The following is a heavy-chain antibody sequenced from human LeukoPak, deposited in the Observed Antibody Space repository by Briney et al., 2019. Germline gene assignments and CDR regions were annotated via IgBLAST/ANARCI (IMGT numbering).Heavy chain of an antibody. J-gene: IGHJ4*02. CDR1: GFTFSSYG. CDR3: ARAVDTAMGFVDY. CDR2: IWYDGSNK. V-gene: IGHV3-33*01. D-gene: IGHD5-18*01. Sequence: PGRSLRLSCAASGFTFSSYGMHWVRQAPGKGLEWVAVIWYDGSNKYYADSAKGRFTISRDNSKNTLYLQMNSLRAEDTAVYYCARAVDTAMGFVDYWGQGTLVTVSS.